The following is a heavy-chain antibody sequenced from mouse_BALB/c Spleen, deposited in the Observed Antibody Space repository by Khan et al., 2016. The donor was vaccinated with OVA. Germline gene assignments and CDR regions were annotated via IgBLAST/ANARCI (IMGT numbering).Heavy chain of an antibody. CDR3: ARGRAAFYRNDGGAMDS. V-gene: IGHV9-4*02. J-gene: IGHJ4*01. CDR2: INTHSGVP. D-gene: IGHD2-14*01. CDR1: GYTFTTAG. Sequence: QIQLVQSGPELKKPGETVRISCKASGYTFTTAGMQWVQKMPGKGLKWIGWINTHSGVPKYAEDFKGRFVFSLETSASTAYLQITNLKNEDTATYCCARGRAAFYRNDGGAMDSWGQGTSVTVSS.